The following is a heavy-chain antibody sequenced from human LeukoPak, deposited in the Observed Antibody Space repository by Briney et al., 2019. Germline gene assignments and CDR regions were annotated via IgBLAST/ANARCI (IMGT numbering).Heavy chain of an antibody. Sequence: PGGSLRLSCAASGFTVGSGRRMSWVRQAPGKGLERVSGISDSGGSTFYADSVKGRFTISRDNSKNILYLQMNSLRADDTAVYYCAKVSESNYDILTGYYTPYYFDYWGQGTLVTVSS. CDR2: ISDSGGST. D-gene: IGHD3-9*01. J-gene: IGHJ4*02. V-gene: IGHV3-23*01. CDR1: GFTVGSGRR. CDR3: AKVSESNYDILTGYYTPYYFDY.